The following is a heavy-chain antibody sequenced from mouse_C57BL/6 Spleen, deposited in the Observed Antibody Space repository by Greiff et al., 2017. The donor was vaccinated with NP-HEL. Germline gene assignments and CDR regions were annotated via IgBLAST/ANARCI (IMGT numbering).Heavy chain of an antibody. Sequence: VQLQQSGPELVKPGASVKISCKASGYTFTNYYMNWVKQSHGKSLEWIGDINPNNGGTSYNQKFKGKATLTVDKSSSTAYMELRSLTSEDSAVYYCASPLTTVVARGYWGQGTSVTVSS. V-gene: IGHV1-26*01. CDR3: ASPLTTVVARGY. CDR2: INPNNGGT. D-gene: IGHD1-1*01. J-gene: IGHJ4*01. CDR1: GYTFTNYY.